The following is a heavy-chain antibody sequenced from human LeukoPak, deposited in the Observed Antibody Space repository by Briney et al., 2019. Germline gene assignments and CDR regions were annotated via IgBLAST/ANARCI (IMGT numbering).Heavy chain of an antibody. CDR1: GFIFSSYW. Sequence: GGSLRLSCAASGFIFSSYWMHWVRQAPGKGLVWVSRINNDGSSISYEDSVKGRLTISRDNAKNMLYLQMNSLRVEDTAVYYCARGGPGYYESSGYYLAPWGQGTLVTVSS. D-gene: IGHD3-22*01. CDR2: INNDGSSI. CDR3: ARGGPGYYESSGYYLAP. V-gene: IGHV3-74*01. J-gene: IGHJ5*02.